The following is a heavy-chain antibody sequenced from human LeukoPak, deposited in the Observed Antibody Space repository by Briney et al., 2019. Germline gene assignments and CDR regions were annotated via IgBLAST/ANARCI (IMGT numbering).Heavy chain of an antibody. CDR1: GFAFSTYP. CDR3: AKARGSSVYEQFDY. Sequence: GGSLRLSCAASGFAFSTYPMPWVRQAPEKGLQWVSTISTSGRARYYADPVVGRFTIPRDNPKNTLYLQMNSLRDDDTAVYYCAKARGSSVYEQFDYWGQGTQVTVSP. J-gene: IGHJ4*02. D-gene: IGHD5/OR15-5a*01. CDR2: ISTSGRAR. V-gene: IGHV3-23*01.